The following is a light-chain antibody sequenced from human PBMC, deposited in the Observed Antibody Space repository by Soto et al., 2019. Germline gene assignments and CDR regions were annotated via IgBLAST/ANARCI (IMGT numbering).Light chain of an antibody. Sequence: DIVMTQSPLSLPVTPGEPASLSCRSGQSLLHSNGYTYLDWYLQKPGQSPQLLIYLVSNRASGVPDSFSGSGSGTDFTLKISRVEAEDVGVYYCMQAIQTPLTFGQGTRLEIK. CDR2: LVS. CDR1: QSLLHSNGYTY. V-gene: IGKV2-28*01. CDR3: MQAIQTPLT. J-gene: IGKJ5*01.